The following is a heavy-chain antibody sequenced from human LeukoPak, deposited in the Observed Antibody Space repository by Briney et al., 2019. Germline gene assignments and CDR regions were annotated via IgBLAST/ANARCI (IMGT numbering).Heavy chain of an antibody. Sequence: GGSLRLSCAASGFTFSSYSMNWVRQAPGKGLVWVSRINRDGSSTSYADSVKGRFTISRDNAKNTLYLQMNSLRAEDTAVYYCARGGGYSYGSFDYWGQGTLVTVSS. V-gene: IGHV3-74*01. D-gene: IGHD5-18*01. CDR1: GFTFSSYS. CDR2: INRDGSST. CDR3: ARGGGYSYGSFDY. J-gene: IGHJ4*02.